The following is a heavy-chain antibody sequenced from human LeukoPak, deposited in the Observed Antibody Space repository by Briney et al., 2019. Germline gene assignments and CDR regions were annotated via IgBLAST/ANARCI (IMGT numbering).Heavy chain of an antibody. J-gene: IGHJ4*02. V-gene: IGHV1-46*01. D-gene: IGHD3-22*01. Sequence: ASVKVSCKASGCTFTSYYMHWVRQAPGQGLEWMGIINPSGGSTSYAQKFQGRVTMTRDTSTSTVYMELSSLRSEDTAVYYCAREGSGYYYDYWGQGTLVTVSS. CDR3: AREGSGYYYDY. CDR1: GCTFTSYY. CDR2: INPSGGST.